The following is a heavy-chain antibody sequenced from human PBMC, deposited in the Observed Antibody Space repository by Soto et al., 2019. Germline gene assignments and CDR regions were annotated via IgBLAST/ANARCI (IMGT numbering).Heavy chain of an antibody. CDR3: TTVGSVLRYFAWFKAGDYYYYMDV. V-gene: IGHV3-15*01. CDR2: IKSKTDGGTT. Sequence: EVQLVESGGGLVKPGGSLRLSCAASGFTFSNAWMSWVRQAPGKGLEWVGRIKSKTDGGTTDYAAPVKGRFTISRDDSKNTLYLQMNSLKNEETAVYYCTTVGSVLRYFAWFKAGDYYYYMDVWGKGTTVTVSS. J-gene: IGHJ6*03. CDR1: GFTFSNAW. D-gene: IGHD3-9*01.